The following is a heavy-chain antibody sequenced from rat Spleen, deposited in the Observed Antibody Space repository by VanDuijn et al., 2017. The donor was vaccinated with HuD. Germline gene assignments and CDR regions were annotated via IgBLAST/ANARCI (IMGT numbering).Heavy chain of an antibody. D-gene: IGHD3-1*01. CDR2: ISYEGSST. CDR1: GFTFSNYG. CDR3: ARAHLALNY. Sequence: EVQLVESGGGLVQPGRSLKLSCAASGFTFSNYGMHWIRQAPTKGLEWVASISYEGSSTYYGDSVKGRFTISRDNAKSTLYLQMNSLRSEDTAMYYCARAHLALNYWGQGVMVTVSS. J-gene: IGHJ2*01. V-gene: IGHV5-22*01.